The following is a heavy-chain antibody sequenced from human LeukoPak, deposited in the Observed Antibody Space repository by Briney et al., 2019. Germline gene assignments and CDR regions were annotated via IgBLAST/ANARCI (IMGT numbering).Heavy chain of an antibody. CDR3: ARDVEATDAFDI. V-gene: IGHV1-18*01. J-gene: IGHJ3*02. D-gene: IGHD1-26*01. CDR2: ISAYNGNT. Sequence: ASVKASCKASGYTFTSYGISWVRQAPGQGLEWMGWISAYNGNTNYAQKLQGRVTMTTDTSTSTAYMELRSLRSDDTAVYYCARDVEATDAFDIWGQGTMVTVSS. CDR1: GYTFTSYG.